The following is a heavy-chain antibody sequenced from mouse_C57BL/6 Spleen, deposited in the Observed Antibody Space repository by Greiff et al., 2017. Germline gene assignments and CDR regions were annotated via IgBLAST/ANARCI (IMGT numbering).Heavy chain of an antibody. CDR1: GYTFTDYY. J-gene: IGHJ3*01. Sequence: VQLQQSGPELVKPGASVKISCKASGYTFTDYYMNWVKQSHGKSLEWIGDINPNNGGTSYNQKFKGKATLTVDKSSSTAYMELRSLTSEDSAVYYCARRGYYDPFAYWGQGTLVTVSA. D-gene: IGHD2-4*01. CDR2: INPNNGGT. CDR3: ARRGYYDPFAY. V-gene: IGHV1-26*01.